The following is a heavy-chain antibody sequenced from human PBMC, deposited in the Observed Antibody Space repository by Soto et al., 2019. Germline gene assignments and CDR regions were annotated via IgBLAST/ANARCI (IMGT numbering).Heavy chain of an antibody. Sequence: QVQLVQSGAEVKKPGASVKVSCKASGYTFTSYGISWVRQAPGQGLEWMGWISAYNGNTNYAQKLQGRVTMTTDTSTSTGYMELRSLRSHDTAVYYCATTQIAVAGTRGYWFDPWGQGTLVTVSS. D-gene: IGHD6-19*01. J-gene: IGHJ5*02. CDR2: ISAYNGNT. V-gene: IGHV1-18*01. CDR3: ATTQIAVAGTRGYWFDP. CDR1: GYTFTSYG.